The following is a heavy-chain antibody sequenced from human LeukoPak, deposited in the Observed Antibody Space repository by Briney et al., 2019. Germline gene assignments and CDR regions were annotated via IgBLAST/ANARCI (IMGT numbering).Heavy chain of an antibody. Sequence: GGSLRLSCAASGFTFSSYAMSWVRQAPGKGLEWVSAISGSGGSTYYADSVKGRFTIPRDNSKNTLYLQMNSLRAEDTAVYYCAKDQYSSSWYGYFDYWGQGTLVTVSS. CDR1: GFTFSSYA. CDR3: AKDQYSSSWYGYFDY. J-gene: IGHJ4*02. D-gene: IGHD6-13*01. V-gene: IGHV3-23*01. CDR2: ISGSGGST.